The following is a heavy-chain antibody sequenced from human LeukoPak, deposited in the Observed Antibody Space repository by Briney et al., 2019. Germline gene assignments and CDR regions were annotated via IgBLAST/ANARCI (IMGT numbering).Heavy chain of an antibody. CDR1: GGTFSSYA. Sequence: GASVKVSCKASGGTFSSYAISWVRQAPGQGLEWMGRIIPILGIANYAQKFQGRVTITADKSTSTAYMELSSLRSEDTAVYYCARTSSSYAGDYWGQGTLVTVSS. CDR2: IIPILGIA. CDR3: ARTSSSYAGDY. V-gene: IGHV1-69*04. J-gene: IGHJ4*02. D-gene: IGHD6-13*01.